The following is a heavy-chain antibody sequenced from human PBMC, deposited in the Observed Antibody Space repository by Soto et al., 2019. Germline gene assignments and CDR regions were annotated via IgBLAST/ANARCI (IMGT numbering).Heavy chain of an antibody. CDR1: GFTFSSYA. Sequence: PGGSLRLSCAASGFTFSSYAMHWVRQAPGKGLEWVAVISYDGSNKYYADSVKGRFTISRDNSRNTLYLQMNSLRAEDTAVYYCARESGSYRGRDYFDYWGQGTLVTVSS. CDR3: ARESGSYRGRDYFDY. V-gene: IGHV3-30-3*01. CDR2: ISYDGSNK. D-gene: IGHD1-26*01. J-gene: IGHJ4*02.